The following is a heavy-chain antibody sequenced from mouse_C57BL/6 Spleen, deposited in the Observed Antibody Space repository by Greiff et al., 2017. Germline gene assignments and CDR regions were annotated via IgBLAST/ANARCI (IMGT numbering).Heavy chain of an antibody. CDR1: GYAFSSYW. J-gene: IGHJ2*01. CDR2: IYPGDGDT. Sequence: QVQLKQSGAELVKPGASVKISCKASGYAFSSYWMNWVKQRPGKGLEWIGQIYPGDGDTNYNGKFKGKATLTADKSSSTAYMQLSSLTSEDSAVYFCARGKIYYDYDGNYFDYWGQGTTLTVSS. V-gene: IGHV1-80*01. CDR3: ARGKIYYDYDGNYFDY. D-gene: IGHD2-4*01.